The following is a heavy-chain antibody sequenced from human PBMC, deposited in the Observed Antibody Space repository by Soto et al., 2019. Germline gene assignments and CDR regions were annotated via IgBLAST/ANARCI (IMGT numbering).Heavy chain of an antibody. Sequence: ASVKVSCKASGYTFTGYYMHWVRQAPGQGLEWMGWINPNSGGTNYAQKFQGWVTMTRDTSISTAYMELSRLRSDDTAVYYCARSGIAAAGISSFPTNYYGMDLWGQGTTVTVSS. CDR3: ARSGIAAAGISSFPTNYYGMDL. CDR2: INPNSGGT. D-gene: IGHD6-13*01. J-gene: IGHJ6*02. V-gene: IGHV1-2*04. CDR1: GYTFTGYY.